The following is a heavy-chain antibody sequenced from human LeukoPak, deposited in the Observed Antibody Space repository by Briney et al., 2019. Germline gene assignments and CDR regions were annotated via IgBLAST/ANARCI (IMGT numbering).Heavy chain of an antibody. CDR1: GFTFSSYA. J-gene: IGHJ6*02. V-gene: IGHV3-30-3*01. CDR3: ARVIDGYNYRDYYYGMDV. D-gene: IGHD5-24*01. CDR2: ISYDGSNK. Sequence: PGGSLRLSCAASGFTFSSYAMRWVRQAPDKGLEWVAVISYDGSNKYYADSVKGRSTISRDNSKNTLYLQMNSLRAEDTAVYYCARVIDGYNYRDYYYGMDVWGQGTTVTVSS.